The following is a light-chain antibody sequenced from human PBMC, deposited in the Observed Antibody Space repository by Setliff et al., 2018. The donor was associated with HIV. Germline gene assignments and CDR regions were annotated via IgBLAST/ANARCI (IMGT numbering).Light chain of an antibody. CDR3: QSFDNTLGASGV. Sequence: QSVLTQPPSVSGAPGQTVAISCTGTTSNIGAGYDVHWYQQFPGEAPRLLIYRNVNRPSGVPDRYSGSKSGTSASLAITGPLAEDEALYYCQSFDNTLGASGVFGGGTKVTVL. CDR2: RNV. CDR1: TSNIGAGYD. V-gene: IGLV1-40*01. J-gene: IGLJ3*02.